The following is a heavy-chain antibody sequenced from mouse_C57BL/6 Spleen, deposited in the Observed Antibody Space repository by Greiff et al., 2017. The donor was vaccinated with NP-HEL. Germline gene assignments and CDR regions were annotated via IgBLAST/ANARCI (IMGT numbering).Heavy chain of an antibody. V-gene: IGHV7-3*01. CDR1: GFTFTDYY. CDR2: IRNKANGYTT. D-gene: IGHD1-1*01. Sequence: EVMLVESGGGLVQPGGSLSLSCAASGFTFTDYYMSWVRQPPGKALEWLGFIRNKANGYTTEYSASVKGRFTISRDNSQSILYLQMNGLRAEDSATYYCARYSNGYAMDDWGQGTSVTVSS. CDR3: ARYSNGYAMDD. J-gene: IGHJ4*01.